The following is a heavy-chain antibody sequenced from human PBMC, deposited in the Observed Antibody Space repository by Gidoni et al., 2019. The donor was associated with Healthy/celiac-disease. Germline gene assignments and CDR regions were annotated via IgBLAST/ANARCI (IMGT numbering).Heavy chain of an antibody. Sequence: EVQLVESGGGLVQPGGSLRLSCAASGFTFSSYSMRWVRQAPGKELEWVSAISGSGGSTYYADSVKGRFTISRDNSKNTLYLQMNSLRAEDTAVYYCAKGTSSGYNNWFDPWGQGTLVTVSS. V-gene: IGHV3-23*04. CDR3: AKGTSSGYNNWFDP. CDR2: ISGSGGST. CDR1: GFTFSSYS. J-gene: IGHJ5*02. D-gene: IGHD3-22*01.